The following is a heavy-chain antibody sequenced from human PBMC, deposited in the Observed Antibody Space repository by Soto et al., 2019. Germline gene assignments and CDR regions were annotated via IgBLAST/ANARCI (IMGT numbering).Heavy chain of an antibody. Sequence: ASVKVSCKASGYTFSSYGIHWVRQAPGQRLEWMGWINVGNGNTKYSQTFQGRVTITRDKSASTVYMELSSLRSDETAVYYCASGPGGWFDPWGQGTLVTVSS. CDR1: GYTFSSYG. V-gene: IGHV1-3*01. J-gene: IGHJ5*02. D-gene: IGHD3-10*01. CDR3: ASGPGGWFDP. CDR2: INVGNGNT.